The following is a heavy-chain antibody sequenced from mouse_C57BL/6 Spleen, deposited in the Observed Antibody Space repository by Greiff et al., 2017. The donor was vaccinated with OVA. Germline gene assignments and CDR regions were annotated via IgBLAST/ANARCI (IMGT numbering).Heavy chain of an antibody. CDR1: GFTFTDYY. D-gene: IGHD1-1*01. Sequence: EVQLQESGGGLVQPGGSLSLSCAASGFTFTDYYMSWVRQPPGKALEWLGFIRNKANGYTTEYSASVKGRFTISRDNSQSILYLQMNALRAEDSATYYCARHYYYGSSIFDYWGQGTTLTVSS. CDR3: ARHYYYGSSIFDY. V-gene: IGHV7-3*01. J-gene: IGHJ2*01. CDR2: IRNKANGYTT.